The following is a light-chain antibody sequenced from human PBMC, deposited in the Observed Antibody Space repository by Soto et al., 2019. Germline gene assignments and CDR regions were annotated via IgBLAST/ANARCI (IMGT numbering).Light chain of an antibody. CDR1: QDISNY. CDR3: QQYDKLVT. Sequence: DIQMTQSPSSLSASVGDRVTITCQASQDISNYLHWDQQKPGKAPKLLIYDASNLETGGPSRFSGGGSGTDFTFTISSLQPEDIATYYCQQYDKLVTFGQGTKLEIK. V-gene: IGKV1-33*01. J-gene: IGKJ2*01. CDR2: DAS.